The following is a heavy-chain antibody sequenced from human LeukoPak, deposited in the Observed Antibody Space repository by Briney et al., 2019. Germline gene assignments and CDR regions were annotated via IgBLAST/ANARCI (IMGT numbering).Heavy chain of an antibody. CDR3: ARRAVFSGWYWRGDYFDY. D-gene: IGHD6-19*01. J-gene: IGHJ4*02. CDR2: INSDGSST. V-gene: IGHV3-74*01. CDR1: ALTFSSYG. Sequence: GGSLRLSCAASALTFSSYGMHWVRQAPGKGLVWVSRINSDGSSTSYADSVKGRFTISRDNAKNTLYLQMNSLRAEDTAVYYCARRAVFSGWYWRGDYFDYWGQGTLVTVSS.